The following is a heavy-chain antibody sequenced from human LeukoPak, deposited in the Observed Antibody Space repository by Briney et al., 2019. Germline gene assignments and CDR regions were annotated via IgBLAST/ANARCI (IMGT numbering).Heavy chain of an antibody. J-gene: IGHJ4*02. V-gene: IGHV3-7*03. CDR2: IKEDGSQK. D-gene: IGHD5-18*01. CDR1: GFSFSTYW. Sequence: GGSLRLSCAPSGFSFSTYWMSWVRQAPGKGLEWVANIKEDGSQKYYVDSVKGRFTIFRDNAKNSLSLQMNSLRAEDTAVYYCAKSDTAKYYFDYWGQGTLVTVSS. CDR3: AKSDTAKYYFDY.